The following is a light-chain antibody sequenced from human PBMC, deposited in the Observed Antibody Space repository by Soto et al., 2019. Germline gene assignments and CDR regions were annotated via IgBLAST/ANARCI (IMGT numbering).Light chain of an antibody. CDR1: QSVSSY. Sequence: EIVLTQSPATLSLSPGERGTLCCRASQSVSSYLAWYQQKPGQAPRLLIYGASNRATGIPARFSGSGSGTDFTLTISSLQSEDFALYYCQQYNDWPLTFGQGTKVDIK. CDR3: QQYNDWPLT. J-gene: IGKJ1*01. V-gene: IGKV3-11*01. CDR2: GAS.